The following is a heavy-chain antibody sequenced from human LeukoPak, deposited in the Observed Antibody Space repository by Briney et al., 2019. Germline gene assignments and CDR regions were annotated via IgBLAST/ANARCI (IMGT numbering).Heavy chain of an antibody. CDR3: ASYHSGSSSMYYFDY. V-gene: IGHV5-51*01. CDR1: GYSFTSYW. D-gene: IGHD1-26*01. J-gene: IGHJ4*02. CDR2: IYPGDSDT. Sequence: GESLKISCKGSGYSFTSYWIGWVRQMPGKGLEWMGIIYPGDSDTRYSPSFQGQVTISADKAISTAYLQWSSLKASDTAMYYCASYHSGSSSMYYFDYWGQGTLVTVSS.